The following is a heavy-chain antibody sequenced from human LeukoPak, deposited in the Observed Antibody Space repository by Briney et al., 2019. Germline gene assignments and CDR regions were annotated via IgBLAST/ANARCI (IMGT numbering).Heavy chain of an antibody. Sequence: GGSLRLSCAASGFTLSSYWIHWVRQAPGKGLVWVSRINSDGSSTSYADSVKGRFTISRDNAKNTLYLQMNSLRAEDTAVYYCARALRYYYDSSGYSEMSYWGQGTLVTVSS. J-gene: IGHJ4*02. V-gene: IGHV3-74*01. CDR3: ARALRYYYDSSGYSEMSY. D-gene: IGHD3-22*01. CDR2: INSDGSST. CDR1: GFTLSSYW.